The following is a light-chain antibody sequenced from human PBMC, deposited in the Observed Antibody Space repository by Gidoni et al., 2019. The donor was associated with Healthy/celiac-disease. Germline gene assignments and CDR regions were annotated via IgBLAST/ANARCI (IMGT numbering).Light chain of an antibody. CDR2: GAS. CDR1: QSVSSSY. CDR3: QQYGSSPET. V-gene: IGKV3-20*01. Sequence: EIVLTQPPGTLYLSPGERATLSCSASQSVSSSYLAWYQQKPGQAPRLLIYGASSMATGIPDRFSGSGSGTDFTLTISRLEPEDFAVYYCQQYGSSPETFGQGTKVEIK. J-gene: IGKJ1*01.